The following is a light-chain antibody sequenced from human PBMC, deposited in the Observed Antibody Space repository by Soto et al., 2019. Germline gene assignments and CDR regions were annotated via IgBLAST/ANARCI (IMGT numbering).Light chain of an antibody. V-gene: IGLV2-14*03. CDR2: DVS. J-gene: IGLJ1*01. CDR1: SSDVGAYNY. CDR3: TSYTTSKSYV. Sequence: QSVLTQPASVSGSPGQSIAISCTGSSSDVGAYNYVSWYQQHPDKAPKLMIYDVSNRPSGVSDRFSGSKSGNTASLTVSGLQAEDEADYYCTSYTTSKSYVFGTGTKVT.